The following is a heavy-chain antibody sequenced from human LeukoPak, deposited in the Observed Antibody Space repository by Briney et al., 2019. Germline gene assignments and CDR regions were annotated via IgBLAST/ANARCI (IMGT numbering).Heavy chain of an antibody. D-gene: IGHD3-3*01. V-gene: IGHV3-15*01. CDR2: IKSNADGGGT. CDR1: GFSFSLYS. CDR3: TTDWNYDFWNGYYTFDY. J-gene: IGHJ4*02. Sequence: KTGGSLRLSCAASGFSFSLYSMNWVRQAPGKGLEWVGRIKSNADGGGTGYAAPVKDRFTISRDDSNNTLYLQMNSLKIDDTAVYYCTTDWNYDFWNGYYTFDYWGRGTLVTVSS.